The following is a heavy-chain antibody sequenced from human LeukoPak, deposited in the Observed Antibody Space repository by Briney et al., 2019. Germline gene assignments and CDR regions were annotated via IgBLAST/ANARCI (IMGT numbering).Heavy chain of an antibody. V-gene: IGHV4-38-2*02. CDR2: IYHCGST. CDR3: ARELNKANCRAADTPFDY. D-gene: IGHD6-13*01. Sequence: KTWETLFLPCTVSVYSISRGYYLGSIRPPPGTGLDGIGSIYHCGSTYYKPSVKRRLTISVETPKNQFSLNVNSLTAGDTAGYYFARELNKANCRAADTPFDYWGQGTLVTVSS. J-gene: IGHJ4*02. CDR1: VYSISRGYY.